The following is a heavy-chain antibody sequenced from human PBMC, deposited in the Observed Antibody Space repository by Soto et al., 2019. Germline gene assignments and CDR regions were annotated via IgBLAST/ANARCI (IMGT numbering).Heavy chain of an antibody. CDR3: ARQKAPAPRIYYYYGMDV. CDR2: IYPGDSDT. CDR1: GYSFTSYW. Sequence: GESLKISCKGSGYSFTSYWIGWVRQMPGKGLEWMGIIYPGDSDTRYSPSFQGQVTISADKSISTAYLQWSSLKASDTAMYYCARQKAPAPRIYYYYGMDVWGQATTVTVSS. J-gene: IGHJ6*02. V-gene: IGHV5-51*01.